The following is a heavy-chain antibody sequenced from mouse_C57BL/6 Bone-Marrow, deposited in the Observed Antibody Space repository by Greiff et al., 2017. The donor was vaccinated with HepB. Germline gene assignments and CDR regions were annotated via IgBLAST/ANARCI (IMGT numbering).Heavy chain of an antibody. Sequence: VQLQQSGAELARPGASVKLSCKASGYTFTSYGISWVKQRTGQGLEWIGEIYPRSGNTYYNEKFKGKATLTADKSSSTAYMELRSLTSEDSAVYFCARAGSTVITHCDAMDFWGQGTSVTVSS. CDR1: GYTFTSYG. V-gene: IGHV1-81*01. J-gene: IGHJ4*01. CDR3: ARAGSTVITHCDAMDF. D-gene: IGHD2-4*01. CDR2: IYPRSGNT.